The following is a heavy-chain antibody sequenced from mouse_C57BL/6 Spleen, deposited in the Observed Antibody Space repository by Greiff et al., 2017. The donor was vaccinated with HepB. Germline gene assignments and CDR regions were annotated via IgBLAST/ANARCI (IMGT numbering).Heavy chain of an antibody. D-gene: IGHD2-4*01. CDR2: IWTGGGT. Sequence: VKLMESGPGLVAPSQSLSITCTVSGFSLTSYAISWVRQPPGKGLEWLGVIWTGGGTNYNSALKSRLSISKDNSKSQVFLKMNSLQTDDTARYYCAQIYYDYDGWFAYWGQGTLVTVSA. V-gene: IGHV2-9-1*01. CDR1: GFSLTSYA. CDR3: AQIYYDYDGWFAY. J-gene: IGHJ3*01.